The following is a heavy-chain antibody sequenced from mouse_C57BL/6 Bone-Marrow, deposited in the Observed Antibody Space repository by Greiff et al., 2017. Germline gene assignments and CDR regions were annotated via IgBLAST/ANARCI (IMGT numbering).Heavy chain of an antibody. D-gene: IGHD3-3*01. V-gene: IGHV3-6*01. CDR1: GYSITSGYY. Sequence: VQLQQSGPGLVKPSQSLSLTCSVTGYSITSGYYWNWIRQFPGNKLEWMGYISYDGSNKYNTSLKNRISITRDSSKNQFFLKFNSVTTEDTATYCCARVGEFYSMDYWGQGTSVTVSS. J-gene: IGHJ4*01. CDR2: ISYDGSN. CDR3: ARVGEFYSMDY.